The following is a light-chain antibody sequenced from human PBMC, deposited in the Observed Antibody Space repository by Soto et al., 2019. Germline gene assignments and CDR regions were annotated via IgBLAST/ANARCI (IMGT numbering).Light chain of an antibody. CDR3: QQFNYLPLT. V-gene: IGKV1-33*01. J-gene: IGKJ4*01. CDR2: DAF. CDR1: QDISNF. Sequence: IQLTQSPSSLSASVGDRVTITCQASQDISNFLSWYQQKAGEAPKLLIYDAFNLQTGVPSRFSGSGSGTHFIFTINSLRPEDTATYYCQQFNYLPLTFGGGTKVQI.